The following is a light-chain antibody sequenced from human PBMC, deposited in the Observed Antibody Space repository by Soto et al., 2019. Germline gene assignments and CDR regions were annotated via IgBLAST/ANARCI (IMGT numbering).Light chain of an antibody. CDR3: QQSYSTLYT. CDR1: QSISSY. Sequence: DIQMTQSPSSLSASVGDRVTITCRASQSISSYLNWYQQKTVKAPKLLIYAASSLQSGVPSRFSGSGSGTEFTITISSLHPEDFATYYCQQSYSTLYTFGQGTKLEI. V-gene: IGKV1-39*01. J-gene: IGKJ2*01. CDR2: AAS.